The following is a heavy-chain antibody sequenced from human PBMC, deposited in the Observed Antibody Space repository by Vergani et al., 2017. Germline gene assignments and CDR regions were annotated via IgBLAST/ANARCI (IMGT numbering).Heavy chain of an antibody. CDR1: GFTFSNAW. CDR2: IKSKTDGGTT. D-gene: IGHD3-16*01. CDR3: TRDRLDDSYAYFDY. J-gene: IGHJ4*02. Sequence: EVQLVESGGGLVKPGGSLRLSCAASGFTFSNAWMSWVRQAPGKGLEWVGRIKSKTDGGTTDYAAPGKGRFTISRDDSKNTLYLQMNSLKTEDTAVYYCTRDRLDDSYAYFDYWGQGALVTVSP. V-gene: IGHV3-15*01.